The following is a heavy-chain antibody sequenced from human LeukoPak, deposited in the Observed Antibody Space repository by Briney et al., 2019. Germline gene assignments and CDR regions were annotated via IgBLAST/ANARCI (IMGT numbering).Heavy chain of an antibody. V-gene: IGHV3-30-3*01. CDR2: ISYDGSNK. CDR3: AKEGPYVLRFLEWFPGYFDY. Sequence: GGSLRLSCEASGFTFSHYAMHWVRQAPGKGLEWVAVISYDGSNKYYADSVKGRFTVSRDNSKNTLYLQMNSLRAEDTAVYYCAKEGPYVLRFLEWFPGYFDYWGQGTLVTVSS. D-gene: IGHD3-3*01. J-gene: IGHJ4*02. CDR1: GFTFSHYA.